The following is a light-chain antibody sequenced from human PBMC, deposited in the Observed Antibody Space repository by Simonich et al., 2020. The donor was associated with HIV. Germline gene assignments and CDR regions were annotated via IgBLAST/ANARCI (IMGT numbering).Light chain of an antibody. CDR1: QSLVHSDENTS. CDR3: MQGTLWWT. Sequence: DIVMNQSPLSLPVTLGQPASISCRSSQSLVHSDENTSLNWYHQRQGQSPRRLIYKVSNRDSGVPDRFSGSGSDTDFTRKISRVEAEDVGIYYCMQGTLWWTFGQGTKVEIK. V-gene: IGKV2-30*02. J-gene: IGKJ1*01. CDR2: KVS.